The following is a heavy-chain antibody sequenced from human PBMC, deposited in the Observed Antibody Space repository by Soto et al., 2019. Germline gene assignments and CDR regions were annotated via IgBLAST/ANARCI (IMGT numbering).Heavy chain of an antibody. J-gene: IGHJ5*02. D-gene: IGHD3-10*01. V-gene: IGHV4-34*01. Sequence: QVQLQQWGAGLLKPSETLSLTCAVYGGSFSGYYWSWIRQPPGKGLEWIGEINHSGSTNYNPSLKSRVTISVDTSKNQFSLKLSSVTAADTAVYYCARGHLLWFGGSWFDPWGQGTLVTVSS. CDR3: ARGHLLWFGGSWFDP. CDR2: INHSGST. CDR1: GGSFSGYY.